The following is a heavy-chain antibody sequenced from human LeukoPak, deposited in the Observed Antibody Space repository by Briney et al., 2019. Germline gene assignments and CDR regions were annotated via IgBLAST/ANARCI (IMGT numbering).Heavy chain of an antibody. CDR2: IWYDGSNK. CDR1: GFTFSSYG. V-gene: IGHV3-33*01. D-gene: IGHD3-10*01. CDR3: AGDRYGRSGYLQR. Sequence: GGSLRLSCAASGFTFSSYGMHWVRQAPGKGREGVAVIWYDGSNKYYADSVKGRFTISRDNSKNTLYLQMNSLRAEDTAVYYCAGDRYGRSGYLQRWGQGTLVTVSS. J-gene: IGHJ1*01.